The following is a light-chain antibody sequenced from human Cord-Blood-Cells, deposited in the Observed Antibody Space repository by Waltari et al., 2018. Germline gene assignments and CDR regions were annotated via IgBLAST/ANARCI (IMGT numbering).Light chain of an antibody. Sequence: QSALPQPPSASGSPGQSVTIPCTATSSDVGGYTYVSWYQQHPGKAPKLMIYEVSKRPSGVPDRFSGSKSGNTASLTVSGLQAEDEADYYCSSYAGSNNYVFGTGTKVTVL. J-gene: IGLJ1*01. CDR2: EVS. V-gene: IGLV2-8*01. CDR1: SSDVGGYTY. CDR3: SSYAGSNNYV.